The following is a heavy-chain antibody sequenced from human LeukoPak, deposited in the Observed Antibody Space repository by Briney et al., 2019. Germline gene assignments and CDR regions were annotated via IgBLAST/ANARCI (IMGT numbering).Heavy chain of an antibody. CDR1: GGSFSGYY. J-gene: IGHJ4*02. V-gene: IGHV4-34*01. Sequence: PSETLSLTCAVYGGSFSGYYWSWIRQPPGKGLEWIGEINHSGSTNYNPSLKSRVTISVDTSKNQFSLKLSSVTAADTAVYYCARGLGAASPLLLWGQGTLVTVSS. CDR2: INHSGST. CDR3: ARGLGAASPLLL. D-gene: IGHD6-6*01.